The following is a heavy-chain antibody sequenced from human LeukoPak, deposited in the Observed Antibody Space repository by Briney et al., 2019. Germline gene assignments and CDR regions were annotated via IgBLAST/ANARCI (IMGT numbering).Heavy chain of an antibody. CDR1: GFTFSDYY. CDR2: ISSSNSFA. Sequence: SGGSLRLSCAASGFTFSDYYMSWIRQAPGRGLEWVSYISSSNSFANYADSVRGRFTISRDNAKKSLYLQMNNLRAEDTAVYYCATHLDGSGSYFFFDSWGQGTLVTVSS. D-gene: IGHD3-10*01. V-gene: IGHV3-11*06. J-gene: IGHJ4*02. CDR3: ATHLDGSGSYFFFDS.